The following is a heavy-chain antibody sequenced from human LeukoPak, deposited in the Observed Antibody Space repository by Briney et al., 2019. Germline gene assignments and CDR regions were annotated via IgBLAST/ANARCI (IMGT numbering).Heavy chain of an antibody. D-gene: IGHD3-9*01. Sequence: GGSLRLSCAASGFTFNDYAMHWVRQAPGKGLEWVSGISWNSGSIDYADSVKGRFTISRDNAKNSLYLQMNSLRAEDTALYYCAKAPWGITIFGLVIPYYFDYWGQGTLVTVSS. CDR3: AKAPWGITIFGLVIPYYFDY. CDR1: GFTFNDYA. V-gene: IGHV3-9*01. J-gene: IGHJ4*02. CDR2: ISWNSGSI.